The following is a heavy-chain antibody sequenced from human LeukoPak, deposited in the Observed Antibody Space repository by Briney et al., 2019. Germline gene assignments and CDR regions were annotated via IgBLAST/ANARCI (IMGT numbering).Heavy chain of an antibody. Sequence: PGGSLRLSCAASGFTFSSYRMHWVRQAPGKGLEYVPGISTNGDSTFYGSSVKGRFTISRDNSKNTLYLQMGSLRGDDMAVYYCAREDGWYDYWGQGTLVTVSS. CDR1: GFTFSSYR. J-gene: IGHJ4*02. V-gene: IGHV3-64*01. CDR2: ISTNGDST. CDR3: AREDGWYDY. D-gene: IGHD6-19*01.